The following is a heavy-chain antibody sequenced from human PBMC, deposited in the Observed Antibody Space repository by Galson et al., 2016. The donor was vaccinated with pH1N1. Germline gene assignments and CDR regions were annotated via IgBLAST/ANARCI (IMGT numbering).Heavy chain of an antibody. D-gene: IGHD1-26*01. Sequence: SVKVSCKASGYTFTGYYMHWVRQAPGQGLEWMGRINPNSGGTNYAQKFQGRVTMTRDTSISTAYMELSRLRSDDTAVYYCARVYSRGVTYYPDAFDIWGQGKMVTVSS. J-gene: IGHJ3*02. CDR2: INPNSGGT. V-gene: IGHV1-2*06. CDR1: GYTFTGYY. CDR3: ARVYSRGVTYYPDAFDI.